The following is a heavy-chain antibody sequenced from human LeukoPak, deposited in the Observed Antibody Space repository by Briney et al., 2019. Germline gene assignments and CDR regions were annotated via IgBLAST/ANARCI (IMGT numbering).Heavy chain of an antibody. J-gene: IGHJ3*02. Sequence: PGGSLRLSCAASGFTFNIYAMSWVRQAPGKGLAWVSGLNEDGGYTYYADSVKGRFTISRDNSKNTLYLQMNRLRAEDTAVYYCARDSGHDAFDIWGQGTMVTVSS. CDR1: GFTFNIYA. CDR3: ARDSGHDAFDI. CDR2: LNEDGGYT. V-gene: IGHV3-23*01.